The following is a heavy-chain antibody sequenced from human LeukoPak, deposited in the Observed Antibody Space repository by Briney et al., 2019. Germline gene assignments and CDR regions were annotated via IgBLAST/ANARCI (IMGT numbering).Heavy chain of an antibody. Sequence: GGSLRLSCAASGFTFSTYAMHWVRQAPGKGLQWVAVISYDGSNKYYADSVKGRFTISRDNSKNTLYLQMNSLRAEDTAVYYCARDRGMTTVTTSYYYGMDVWGQGTTVTVSS. CDR2: ISYDGSNK. J-gene: IGHJ6*02. D-gene: IGHD4-17*01. CDR1: GFTFSTYA. V-gene: IGHV3-30-3*01. CDR3: ARDRGMTTVTTSYYYGMDV.